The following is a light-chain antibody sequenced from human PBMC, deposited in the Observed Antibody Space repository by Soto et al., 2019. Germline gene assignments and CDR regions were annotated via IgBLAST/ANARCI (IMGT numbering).Light chain of an antibody. CDR3: SSYTSSSTLVV. J-gene: IGLJ2*01. V-gene: IGLV2-14*01. CDR2: DVS. CDR1: SSDVGGYNY. Sequence: QSALTQPASVSGSPGQSITISCTGTSSDVGGYNYVSWYQQHPGKAPTLMIYDVSNRPSGVSNRFSGSKSGNTASLTISGLQAEDEADYYCSSYTSSSTLVVFGGGTKLTFL.